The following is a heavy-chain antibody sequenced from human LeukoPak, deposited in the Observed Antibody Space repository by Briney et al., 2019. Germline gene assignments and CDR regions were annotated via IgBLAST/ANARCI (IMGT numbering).Heavy chain of an antibody. CDR2: TYYRSKWYN. Sequence: SQTLSLTCAISGDSVSSNSAAWNWIRQSPSKGLEWLGRTYYRSKWYNDYAVSVKSRITINPDTSKNQFSLQLNSVTPEDTAVYYCARGSLRFLEWLSRRADAFDIWGQGTMVTVSS. CDR1: GDSVSSNSAA. V-gene: IGHV6-1*01. CDR3: ARGSLRFLEWLSRRADAFDI. J-gene: IGHJ3*02. D-gene: IGHD3-3*01.